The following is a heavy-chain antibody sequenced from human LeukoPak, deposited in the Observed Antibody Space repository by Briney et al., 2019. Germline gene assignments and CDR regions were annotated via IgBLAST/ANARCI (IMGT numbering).Heavy chain of an antibody. CDR2: IYHSGIT. Sequence: SETLSLTCTVSGYSISSGYYWGWIRQPPGKGLEWIGSIYHSGITYYNPSLKSRVTISVDTSKNQFSLKLSSVTAADTAVYYCARRVYSSSWSYYFDYWGQGTLVTVSS. CDR3: ARRVYSSSWSYYFDY. V-gene: IGHV4-38-2*02. J-gene: IGHJ4*02. D-gene: IGHD6-13*01. CDR1: GYSISSGYY.